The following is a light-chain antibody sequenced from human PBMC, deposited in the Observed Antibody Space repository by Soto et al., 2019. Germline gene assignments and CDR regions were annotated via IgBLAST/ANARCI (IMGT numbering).Light chain of an antibody. CDR1: NSDVGSYNL. CDR2: EVS. V-gene: IGLV2-23*02. J-gene: IGLJ1*01. Sequence: TGNNSDVGSYNLVSWYQQHPGKAPKLMIYEVSKRPSGVSNRFSGSKSGNTASLTISGLQAEDEADYYCCSYAGSSTFVFGTGTKVTVL. CDR3: CSYAGSSTFV.